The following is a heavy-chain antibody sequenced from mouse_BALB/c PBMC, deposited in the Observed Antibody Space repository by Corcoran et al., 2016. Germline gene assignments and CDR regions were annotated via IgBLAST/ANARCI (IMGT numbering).Heavy chain of an antibody. CDR2: INPYNGDT. Sequence: EVQLQQSGPELVKPGASVKISCKASGYSFTGYFMNWVMQSHGKSLEWIGRINPYNGDTFYNQKFKGKATVTVDKSSSTAHMELRSLASEDSAVYYCAIYYGYYWGQGTTLTVSS. D-gene: IGHD1-2*01. V-gene: IGHV1-20*02. CDR3: AIYYGYY. CDR1: GYSFTGYF. J-gene: IGHJ2*01.